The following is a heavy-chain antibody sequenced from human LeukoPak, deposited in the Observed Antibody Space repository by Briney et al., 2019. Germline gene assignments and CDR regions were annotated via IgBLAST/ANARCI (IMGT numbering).Heavy chain of an antibody. V-gene: IGHV4-39*01. D-gene: IGHD3-22*01. J-gene: IGHJ5*02. Sequence: SQTLSLTCTVSGGSITSTSFYWGWIRQPPGKGLAWLGSIYYSGTTYDNPSLKSRVTISVDRSKNQFSLKLSSVTAADTAVYYCARLYYDSRGYYWFDRWGQGTLVTVSS. CDR2: IYYSGTT. CDR3: ARLYYDSRGYYWFDR. CDR1: GGSITSTSFY.